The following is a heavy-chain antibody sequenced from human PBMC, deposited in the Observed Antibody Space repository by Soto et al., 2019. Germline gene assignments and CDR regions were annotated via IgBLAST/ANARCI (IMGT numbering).Heavy chain of an antibody. CDR1: GFSLSTSGMG. CDR2: IKWDDDK. CDR3: ARRRYSTVFGIADFDF. V-gene: IGHV2-5*02. Sequence: QITLKESGPTLVKPTQTLTLTCTFSGFSLSTSGMGVGWIRQPPGKALEWLALIKWDDDKRYSPSLKSSLTITKDTSKNQVVLKMTNMEPVDTAIYYCARRRYSTVFGIADFDFWGQGTLVTVSS. J-gene: IGHJ4*02. D-gene: IGHD3-3*01.